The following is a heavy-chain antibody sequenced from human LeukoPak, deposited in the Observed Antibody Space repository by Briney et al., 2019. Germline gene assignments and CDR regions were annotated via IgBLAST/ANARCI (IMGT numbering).Heavy chain of an antibody. D-gene: IGHD3-3*01. CDR2: IKQDGSEK. Sequence: GSLRLSCAASGFTFSSYWMSWVRQAPGKGLEWVANIKQDGSEKHYVDSVEGRFTISRDNAKNSLYLHMNSLRAEDTAVYYCARDLEGIYYDFWSGYSPNAFDIWGQGTMVTVSS. CDR1: GFTFSSYW. V-gene: IGHV3-7*03. CDR3: ARDLEGIYYDFWSGYSPNAFDI. J-gene: IGHJ3*02.